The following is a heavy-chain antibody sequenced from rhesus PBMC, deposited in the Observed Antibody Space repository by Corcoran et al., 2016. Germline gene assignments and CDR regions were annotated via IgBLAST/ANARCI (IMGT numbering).Heavy chain of an antibody. CDR3: ARSLIAAAGTLDY. CDR2: IYSSSVNT. D-gene: IGHD6-25*01. V-gene: IGHV4S12*01. J-gene: IGHJ4*01. CDR1: GGSSSGGYYY. Sequence: QVKLQESGPGLVKPLETLSLTCAVTGGSSSGGYYYWSWTRHPPGKVLECIGGIYSSSVNTYYNPSLKSRVTISKDTSKNQFSLKLSSVTAADTAVYYCARSLIAAAGTLDYWGQGVLVTVSS.